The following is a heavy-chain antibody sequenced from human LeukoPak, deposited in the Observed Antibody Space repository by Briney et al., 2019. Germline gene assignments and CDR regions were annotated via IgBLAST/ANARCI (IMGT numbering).Heavy chain of an antibody. CDR3: ARVQYYYYYMDV. Sequence: PSETLSLTCTVSGGSISSYYWSWIRQPPGKELEWIGYIYYSGSTNYNPSLKSRVTISVDMSKNKFSLKLNSVTAADTAVYYCARVQYYYYYMDVWGKGTTVTVSS. CDR1: GGSISSYY. J-gene: IGHJ6*03. CDR2: IYYSGST. V-gene: IGHV4-59*01.